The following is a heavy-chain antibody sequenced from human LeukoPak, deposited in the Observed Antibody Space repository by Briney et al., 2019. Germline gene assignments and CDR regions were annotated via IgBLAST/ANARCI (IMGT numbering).Heavy chain of an antibody. CDR1: GFTFSAHS. Sequence: GGSLRLSCAASGFTFSAHSMNWVRQAPGKGLEWVAFIRSLSSYIYYGVSVKGRFTVSRDNARNSLYLQMNSLRAEDTAVYYCVRRAVSGEEALDFDYWGQGTLVTVSS. D-gene: IGHD6-19*01. V-gene: IGHV3-21*01. J-gene: IGHJ4*02. CDR2: IRSLSSYI. CDR3: VRRAVSGEEALDFDY.